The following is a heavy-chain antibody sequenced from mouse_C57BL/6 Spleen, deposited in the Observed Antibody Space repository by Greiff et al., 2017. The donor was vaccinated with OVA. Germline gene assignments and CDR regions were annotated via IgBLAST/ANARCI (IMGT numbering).Heavy chain of an antibody. V-gene: IGHV5-9*01. CDR1: GFTFSSYT. Sequence: EVQGVESGGGLVKPGGSLKLSCAASGFTFSSYTMSWVRQTPEKRLEWVATISGGGGNTYYPDSVKGRFTISRDNAKNTLYLQMSSLRSEDTALYYCARQGSSSAWFAYWGQGTLVTVSA. CDR3: ARQGSSSAWFAY. CDR2: ISGGGGNT. D-gene: IGHD1-1*01. J-gene: IGHJ3*01.